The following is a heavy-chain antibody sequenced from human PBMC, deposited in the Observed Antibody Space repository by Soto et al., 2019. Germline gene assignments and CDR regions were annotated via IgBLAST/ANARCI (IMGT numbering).Heavy chain of an antibody. CDR1: GFTFSDYY. CDR3: ARGVDILTGRYFDY. CDR2: IYNTGSA. V-gene: IGHV4-31*02. J-gene: IGHJ4*02. D-gene: IGHD3-9*01. Sequence: LRLSCAASGFTFSDYYMSWIRQHPGKGLEWIGHIYNTGSAYFNPSLKSRAVISVDTPKNHFSLSLRSLTAADTAVYYCARGVDILTGRYFDYWGPGTLVTVSS.